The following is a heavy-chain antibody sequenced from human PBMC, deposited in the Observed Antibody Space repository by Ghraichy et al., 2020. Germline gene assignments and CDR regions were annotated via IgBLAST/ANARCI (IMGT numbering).Heavy chain of an antibody. Sequence: GGSLRLSCAASGFTFSSYAMSWVRQAPGKGLEWVSAISGSGGSTYYADSVKGRFTISRDNSKNTLYLQMNSLRAEDTAVYYCAKDLIMITFGGLTPYDYWGQGTLVTVSS. CDR1: GFTFSSYA. D-gene: IGHD3-16*01. V-gene: IGHV3-23*01. J-gene: IGHJ4*02. CDR2: ISGSGGST. CDR3: AKDLIMITFGGLTPYDY.